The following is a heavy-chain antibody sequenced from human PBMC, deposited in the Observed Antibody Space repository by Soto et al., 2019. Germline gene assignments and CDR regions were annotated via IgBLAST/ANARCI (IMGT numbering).Heavy chain of an antibody. Sequence: ASVKVSCKASGYTFTGYYMHWVRQAPGQGIEWMGWINPNSGGTNYAQKFQGRVTMTRDTSISTAYMELSRLRSNDTAVYYCARDSRGHRSGWYHAYYYYGMDVWGQGTTVTVSS. V-gene: IGHV1-2*02. D-gene: IGHD6-19*01. J-gene: IGHJ6*02. CDR3: ARDSRGHRSGWYHAYYYYGMDV. CDR1: GYTFTGYY. CDR2: INPNSGGT.